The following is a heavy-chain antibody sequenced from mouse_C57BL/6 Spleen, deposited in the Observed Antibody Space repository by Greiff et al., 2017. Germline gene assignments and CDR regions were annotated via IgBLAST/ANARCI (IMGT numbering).Heavy chain of an antibody. V-gene: IGHV1-52*01. D-gene: IGHD3-3*01. CDR1: GYTFTSYW. CDR3: ARGLGLDY. J-gene: IGHJ2*01. CDR2: IDPSDSET. Sequence: QVQLQQPGAELVRPGSSVKLSCKASGYTFTSYWMHWVKQRPIQGLEWIGNIDPSDSETHYTQKFKDKATLTVDKSSSTAYMQLSSLTAEDSAVCYCARGLGLDYWGQGTTLTVSA.